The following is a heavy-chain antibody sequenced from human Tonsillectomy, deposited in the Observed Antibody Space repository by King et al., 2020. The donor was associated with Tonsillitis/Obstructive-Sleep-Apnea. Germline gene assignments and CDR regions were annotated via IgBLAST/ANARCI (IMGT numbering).Heavy chain of an antibody. CDR3: APMDTAYFAD. D-gene: IGHD5-18*01. J-gene: IGHJ4*02. CDR1: GFIFSSYA. Sequence: VQLVESGGGLVQPGGSLRLSCAASGFIFSSYAMSWVRQAPGKGLEWVSAISDSGRITYYADSVKGRFTISRDNSKNTLYLQMNSLRAEDTAVYYCAPMDTAYFADWGQGTLLTVSA. CDR2: ISDSGRIT. V-gene: IGHV3-23*04.